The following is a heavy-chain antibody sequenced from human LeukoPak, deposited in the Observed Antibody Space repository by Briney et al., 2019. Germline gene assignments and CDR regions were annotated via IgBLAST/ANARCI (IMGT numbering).Heavy chain of an antibody. CDR1: GLTVSSNC. CDR3: ARRAGDYSHPYDY. CDR2: IYSGGSA. J-gene: IGHJ4*02. V-gene: IGHV3-53*01. Sequence: GGSLRLSCAASGLTVSSNCMSWVRQAPGKGLEWVSLIYSGGSAYYTDSVKGRFTISRDNSKNTLYLQMNSLRAEDTAVYYCARRAGDYSHPYDYWGQGILVTVSS. D-gene: IGHD3-22*01.